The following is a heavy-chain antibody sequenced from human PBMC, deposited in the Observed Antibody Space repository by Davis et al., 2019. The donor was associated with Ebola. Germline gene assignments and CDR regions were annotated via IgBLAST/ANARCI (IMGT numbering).Heavy chain of an antibody. CDR3: AKEPSIAVAGNWFDP. CDR2: ISGSGGST. D-gene: IGHD6-19*01. Sequence: GGSLRLSCAASGFTFSSYAMSWVRQAPGKGLEWVSAISGSGGSTYYADSVKGRFTISKDNSKNTLYLQMNSLRAEDTAVYYCAKEPSIAVAGNWFDPWGQGTLVTVSS. J-gene: IGHJ5*02. CDR1: GFTFSSYA. V-gene: IGHV3-23*01.